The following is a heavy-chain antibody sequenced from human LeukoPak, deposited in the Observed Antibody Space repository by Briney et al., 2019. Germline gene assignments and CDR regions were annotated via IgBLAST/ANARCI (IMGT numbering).Heavy chain of an antibody. CDR2: INPNSGGT. Sequence: ASVKVSCKASGYTFTGYYMHWVRQAPGQGLEWMGWINPNSGGTNYEQKFQDRVSMTRDTSISTAYMELSSLKSDDSAVYFCSRASTMAAPGAMPNDFWGQGTLVTVCS. J-gene: IGHJ4*02. D-gene: IGHD6-13*01. CDR3: SRASTMAAPGAMPNDF. V-gene: IGHV1-2*02. CDR1: GYTFTGYY.